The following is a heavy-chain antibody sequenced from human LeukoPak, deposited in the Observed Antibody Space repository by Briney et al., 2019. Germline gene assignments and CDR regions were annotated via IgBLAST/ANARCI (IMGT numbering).Heavy chain of an antibody. Sequence: GGSLRLSCAASGFTFNNYGMHWVRQAPGKGLEWVSSISSSSSYIYYADSVKGRFTISRDNAKNSLYLQMNSLRAEDTAVYYCARDWAAAGGFDYWGQGTLVTVSS. CDR2: ISSSSSYI. V-gene: IGHV3-21*01. CDR1: GFTFNNYG. CDR3: ARDWAAAGGFDY. J-gene: IGHJ4*02. D-gene: IGHD6-13*01.